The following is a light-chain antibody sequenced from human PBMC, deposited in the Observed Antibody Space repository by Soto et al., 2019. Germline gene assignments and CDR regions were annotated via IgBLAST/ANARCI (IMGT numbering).Light chain of an antibody. CDR1: QSVSSN. J-gene: IGKJ1*01. CDR3: QPYNNWPPWT. V-gene: IGKV3-15*01. CDR2: GAS. Sequence: EIVMTQSPATLSVSPGERATLSCRASQSVSSNLAWYQQKPGQAPRLIIYGASTRATGCPVRFSGSGSGTEFTLTITRLQSEDFAVYYCQPYNNWPPWTFGQGTKGEIK.